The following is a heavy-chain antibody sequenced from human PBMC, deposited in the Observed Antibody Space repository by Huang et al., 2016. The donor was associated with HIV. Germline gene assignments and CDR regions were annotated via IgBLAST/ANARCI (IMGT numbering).Heavy chain of an antibody. V-gene: IGHV3-23*01. Sequence: EVQLLESGGGFVQPGGSLRLSCAASGFTFSTYAMRWVRQGPGKGLEWVSAISASGGSTYYADSVKGRFTINRDTSKTTLYLQMNSLRAEDTAVYYCAKLGVEVAVASTVGRGMDVWGQGTTVTVSS. J-gene: IGHJ6*02. D-gene: IGHD6-19*01. CDR2: ISASGGST. CDR3: AKLGVEVAVASTVGRGMDV. CDR1: GFTFSTYA.